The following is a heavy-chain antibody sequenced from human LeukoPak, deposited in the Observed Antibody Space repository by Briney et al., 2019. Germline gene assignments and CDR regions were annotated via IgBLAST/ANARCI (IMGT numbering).Heavy chain of an antibody. CDR2: ISSSSSYI. V-gene: IGHV3-21*01. J-gene: IGHJ4*02. CDR1: GFTFSSYS. Sequence: GGSLRLSCAASGFTFSSYSMNWVRQAPGKGLEWVSSISSSSSYIYYADSVKGRFTISRDNAKNSLYLQMNSLRAEDTAVYYCARAIDYGDYPYYFGYWGQGTLVTVSS. D-gene: IGHD4-17*01. CDR3: ARAIDYGDYPYYFGY.